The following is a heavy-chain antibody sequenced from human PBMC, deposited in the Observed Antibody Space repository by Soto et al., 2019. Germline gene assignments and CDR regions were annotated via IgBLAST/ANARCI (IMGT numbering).Heavy chain of an antibody. CDR3: ARDRAYGYYDSSGYYYYYGMDV. D-gene: IGHD3-22*01. CDR1: GGTFSSYA. Sequence: ASVKVSCKASGGTFSSYAISWVRQAPGQGLEWMGGIIPIFGTANYAQKFQGRVTITADKSTSTAYMELSSLRSEDTAVYYCARDRAYGYYDSSGYYYYYGMDVWGQGTTVTVSS. V-gene: IGHV1-69*06. J-gene: IGHJ6*02. CDR2: IIPIFGTA.